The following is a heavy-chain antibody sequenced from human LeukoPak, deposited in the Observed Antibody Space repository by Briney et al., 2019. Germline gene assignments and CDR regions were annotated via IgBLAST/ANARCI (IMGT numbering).Heavy chain of an antibody. CDR2: MNPNSGNT. CDR3: ARRMVRGQHNFDY. Sequence: ASVKVSCKASGYTFTSYDINWVRQAAGQGLEWMGWMNPNSGNTGYAQKFQGRVTMTRNTSISTAYMGLSSLRSEDTAVYYCARRMVRGQHNFDYWGQGTLVTVSS. D-gene: IGHD3-10*01. V-gene: IGHV1-8*01. J-gene: IGHJ4*02. CDR1: GYTFTSYD.